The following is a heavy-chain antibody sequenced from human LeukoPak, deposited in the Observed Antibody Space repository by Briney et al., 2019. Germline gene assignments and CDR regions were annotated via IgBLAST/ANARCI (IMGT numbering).Heavy chain of an antibody. Sequence: ASVKVSCKASRYTFSSYAMNWVRQAPGQGLEWMGWINPNSGGTNYAQKFQGRVTMTRDTSISTAYMELSRLRSDDTAVYYCARGGIAAAGFIFRAQTPSYYFDYWGQGTLVTVSS. J-gene: IGHJ4*02. CDR1: RYTFSSYA. CDR3: ARGGIAAAGFIFRAQTPSYYFDY. CDR2: INPNSGGT. D-gene: IGHD6-13*01. V-gene: IGHV1-2*02.